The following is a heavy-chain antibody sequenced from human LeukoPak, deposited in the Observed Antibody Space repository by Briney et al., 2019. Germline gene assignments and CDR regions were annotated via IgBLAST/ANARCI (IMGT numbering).Heavy chain of an antibody. V-gene: IGHV1-69*13. CDR3: ARGGGKDIVVVPAADTVRYYYYYYYMDV. Sequence: GASVKVSCKASGGTFSSYAISWVRQAPGQGLEWMGGIIPIFGTANYAQKFQGRVTITADESTSTAYMELSSLRSEDTAVYYCARGGGKDIVVVPAADTVRYYYYYYYMDVWGKGTTVTISS. J-gene: IGHJ6*03. D-gene: IGHD2-2*01. CDR1: GGTFSSYA. CDR2: IIPIFGTA.